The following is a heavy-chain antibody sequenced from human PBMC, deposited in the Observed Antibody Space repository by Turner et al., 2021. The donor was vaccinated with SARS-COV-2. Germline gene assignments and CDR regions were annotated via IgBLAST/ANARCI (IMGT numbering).Heavy chain of an antibody. V-gene: IGHV4-39*01. Sequence: QLQLQESGPGLVKPSETLSLTCTVSGGPISSSSYYWGWIRQPPGKGLEWIGSIYYSGSTYYNPSLKRRVTTSVDTSKNQFSLKMSSVTASDTAVYYCASTVWLRGAFDIWGQGTMVTVSS. CDR1: GGPISSSSYY. CDR2: IYYSGST. CDR3: ASTVWLRGAFDI. J-gene: IGHJ3*02. D-gene: IGHD5-18*01.